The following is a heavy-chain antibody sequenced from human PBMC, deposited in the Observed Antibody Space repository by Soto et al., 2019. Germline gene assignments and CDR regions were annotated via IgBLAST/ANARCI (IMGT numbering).Heavy chain of an antibody. CDR2: ISAYNGNT. J-gene: IGHJ5*02. CDR1: GYTFTSYG. CDR3: ARVGTVSRFYGGIRPRHWFDP. D-gene: IGHD4-17*01. V-gene: IGHV1-18*01. Sequence: EASVKVSCKASGYTFTSYGISWVRQAPGQGLEWMGWISAYNGNTNYAQKLQGRVTMTTDTSTSTAYMELRSLRSDDTAVYYCARVGTVSRFYGGIRPRHWFDPWAQGNLVTFSS.